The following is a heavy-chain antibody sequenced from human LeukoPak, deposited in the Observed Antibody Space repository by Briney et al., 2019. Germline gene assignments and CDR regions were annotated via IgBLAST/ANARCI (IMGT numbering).Heavy chain of an antibody. J-gene: IGHJ4*02. CDR2: INPGGGST. Sequence: ASVKVSCKASGYTFTTYNIHWVRQAPGQGLEWMGIINPGGGSTSYAQKFQGRVTLTRDMSTRTVYMELSSLRSEDTAVYYCARDFGDYLHFDYWGQGTLVTVSS. CDR1: GYTFTTYN. CDR3: ARDFGDYLHFDY. D-gene: IGHD4-17*01. V-gene: IGHV1-46*01.